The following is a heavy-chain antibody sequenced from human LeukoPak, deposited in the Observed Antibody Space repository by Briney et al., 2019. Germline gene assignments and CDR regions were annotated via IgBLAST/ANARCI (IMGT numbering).Heavy chain of an antibody. CDR2: ISSSGGTI. CDR3: TRDGI. J-gene: IGHJ3*02. Sequence: PGGSLRLSCSASGFSFSDPKLNWVRQAPGKGLEWVSCISSSGGTIYYADSVRGRFTISRDNAKNSLYLQMNSLRDEDTAVYYCTRDGIWGQGTMVTVSS. CDR1: GFSFSDPK. V-gene: IGHV3-48*02.